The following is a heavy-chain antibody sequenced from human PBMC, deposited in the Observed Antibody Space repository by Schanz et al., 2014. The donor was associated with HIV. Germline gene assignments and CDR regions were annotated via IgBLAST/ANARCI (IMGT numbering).Heavy chain of an antibody. CDR1: GGSFSVYS. V-gene: IGHV4-34*01. CDR3: ARGPWAGSGSYPLDY. Sequence: QVQLQQWGAGLLKPSETLSLTCAVYGGSFSVYSWSWIRQPPGKGLQWIGEINHSGSTNYNPSLGVRVTISMDTAKNQFSLKLNFATAADTATYYCARGPWAGSGSYPLDYWGQGTLVTVSS. CDR2: INHSGST. J-gene: IGHJ4*02. D-gene: IGHD3-10*01.